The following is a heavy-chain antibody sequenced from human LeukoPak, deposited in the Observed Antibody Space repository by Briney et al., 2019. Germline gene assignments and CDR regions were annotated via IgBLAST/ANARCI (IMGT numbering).Heavy chain of an antibody. Sequence: GGSLGLSCAASGFIFSTYAMSWVRQAPGKGLEWVSAISGSGVATYYADSVKGRFTISRDNSKNTLYLQMNSLRAGDTAVYYCAKGNYDFWSGYPGLSYFDYWGQGTLVTVSS. V-gene: IGHV3-23*01. CDR1: GFIFSTYA. D-gene: IGHD3-3*01. CDR3: AKGNYDFWSGYPGLSYFDY. J-gene: IGHJ4*02. CDR2: ISGSGVAT.